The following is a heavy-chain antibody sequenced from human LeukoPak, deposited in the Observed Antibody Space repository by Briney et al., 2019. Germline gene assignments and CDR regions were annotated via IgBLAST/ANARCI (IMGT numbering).Heavy chain of an antibody. V-gene: IGHV3-48*01. CDR3: ARHHSSGWMGNLDY. Sequence: GGSLRLSCAASGFTFSSYSMNWVRQAPGKGLEWVSYISSSSSTIYYADSVKGRFTISRDNAKNSLYLQMNSLRVEDMAVYYCARHHSSGWMGNLDYWGQGTLVSVSS. D-gene: IGHD6-19*01. CDR2: ISSSSSTI. CDR1: GFTFSSYS. J-gene: IGHJ4*02.